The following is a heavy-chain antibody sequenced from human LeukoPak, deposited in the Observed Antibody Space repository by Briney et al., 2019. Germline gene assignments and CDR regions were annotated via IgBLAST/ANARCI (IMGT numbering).Heavy chain of an antibody. Sequence: SVKVSCKASGGTFSSYAISWVRQAPGQGLEWLGRIIPIFGTPNYAQKFQGRVTITTDESTSTAYMELSSLRSEDTAVYYCARGRITIFGVVAFDPWGQGTLVTVSS. CDR2: IIPIFGTP. D-gene: IGHD3-3*01. CDR1: GGTFSSYA. J-gene: IGHJ5*02. V-gene: IGHV1-69*05. CDR3: ARGRITIFGVVAFDP.